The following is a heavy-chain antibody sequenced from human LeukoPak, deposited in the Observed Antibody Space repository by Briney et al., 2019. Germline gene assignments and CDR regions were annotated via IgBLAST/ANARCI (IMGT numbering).Heavy chain of an antibody. CDR1: GFTFSNAW. J-gene: IGHJ4*02. Sequence: GGSLRLSCAASGFTFSNAWMSWVRQAPGKGLEWVSAISGSGGSTCYADSVKGRFTISRDNSKNTLYLQMNSLRAEDTAVYYCAKDHYYDSSGSADYWGQGTLVTVSS. CDR2: ISGSGGST. CDR3: AKDHYYDSSGSADY. D-gene: IGHD3-22*01. V-gene: IGHV3-23*01.